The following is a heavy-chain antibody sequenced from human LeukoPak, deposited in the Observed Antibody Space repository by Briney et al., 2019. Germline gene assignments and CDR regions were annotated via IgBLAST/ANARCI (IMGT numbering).Heavy chain of an antibody. CDR2: IYYSGST. D-gene: IGHD2-2*01. CDR3: ARHEGIVVVPAARLGNWFDP. V-gene: IGHV4-39*01. Sequence: WIRQPPGKGLEWIGSIYYSGSTYYNPSLKSRVTISVDTSKNQFSLKLSSVTAADTAVYYCARHEGIVVVPAARLGNWFDPWGQGTLVTVSS. J-gene: IGHJ5*02.